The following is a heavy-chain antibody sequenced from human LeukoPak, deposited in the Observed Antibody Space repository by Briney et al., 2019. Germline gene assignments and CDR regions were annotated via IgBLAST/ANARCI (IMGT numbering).Heavy chain of an antibody. Sequence: GGSLRLSCTASGFTFGDYAMSWVRQAPGKGLEWVGFIRSKAYGGTTEYAASVKGRSTISRDDSKSIAYLQMNSLKTEDTAVYYCTRDGAYCSGGSCYTYFDYWGQGTLVTVSS. CDR2: IRSKAYGGTT. D-gene: IGHD2-15*01. CDR3: TRDGAYCSGGSCYTYFDY. J-gene: IGHJ4*02. CDR1: GFTFGDYA. V-gene: IGHV3-49*04.